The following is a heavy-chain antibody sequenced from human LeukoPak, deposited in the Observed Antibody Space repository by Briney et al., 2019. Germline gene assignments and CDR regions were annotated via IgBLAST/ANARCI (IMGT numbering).Heavy chain of an antibody. Sequence: GGSLRLSCAASGFTFSSYSMNWVRQAPGKGLEWVSYISGSGGSIYYTDSVKGRFTISRDNSKNTLYLQMNSLRAEDTAVYYCAKEGCSSTSCLPGYYYYYMDVWGKGTTVTVSS. V-gene: IGHV3-48*01. D-gene: IGHD2-2*01. CDR3: AKEGCSSTSCLPGYYYYYMDV. CDR1: GFTFSSYS. J-gene: IGHJ6*03. CDR2: ISGSGGSI.